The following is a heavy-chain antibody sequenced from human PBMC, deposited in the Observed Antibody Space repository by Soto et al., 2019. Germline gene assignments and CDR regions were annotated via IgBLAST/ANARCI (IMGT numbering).Heavy chain of an antibody. D-gene: IGHD3-3*01. J-gene: IGHJ4*02. CDR3: ARDPPRGDAHNYEHD. Sequence: GGSLILSCAASGFTFSNYNMNWVRQAPGKGPECVSSISSSGSYIYYADSVKGRFTISRDNAENSLYLQMNSLGAEDTAVYYCARDPPRGDAHNYEHDWGPGTLVTVSS. CDR2: ISSSGSYI. CDR1: GFTFSNYN. V-gene: IGHV3-21*01.